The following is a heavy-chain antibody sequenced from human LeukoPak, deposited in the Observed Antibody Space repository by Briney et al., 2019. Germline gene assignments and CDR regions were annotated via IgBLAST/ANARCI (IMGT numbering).Heavy chain of an antibody. J-gene: IGHJ6*02. CDR3: ASRAVAGPAYYGMDV. Sequence: ASVKVSCKASGYIFTDFYMHWVRQAPGQGLEWMGWISAYNGNTNYAQKLQGRVTMTTDTSTSTAYMELRSLRSDDTAVYYCASRAVAGPAYYGMDVWGQGTTVTVSS. D-gene: IGHD6-19*01. CDR1: GYIFTDFY. V-gene: IGHV1-18*04. CDR2: ISAYNGNT.